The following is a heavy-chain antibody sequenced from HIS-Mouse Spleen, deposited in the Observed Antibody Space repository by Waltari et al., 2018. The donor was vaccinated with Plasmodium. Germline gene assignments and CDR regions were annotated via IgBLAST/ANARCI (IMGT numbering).Heavy chain of an antibody. J-gene: IGHJ2*01. D-gene: IGHD6-13*01. CDR1: GFTFSSYW. CDR3: ASSWYWYFDL. V-gene: IGHV3-7*01. Sequence: EVQLVESGGGLVQPGGSLRLSFAALGFTFSSYWRSWVRQAPGKGLEWVANIKQDGSMKYYVDSVKGRFTISRDNAKNSLYLQMNSLRAEDTAVYYCASSWYWYFDLWGRGTLVTVSS. CDR2: IKQDGSMK.